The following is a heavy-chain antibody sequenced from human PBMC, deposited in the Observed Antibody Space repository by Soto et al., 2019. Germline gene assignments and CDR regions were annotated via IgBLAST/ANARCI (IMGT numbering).Heavy chain of an antibody. CDR2: IYYSRST. Sequence: QVQLQESGPGLVKPSQTLSLTCTVSGGSISSGDYYWSWIRQPPGKGLEWIGYIYYSRSTYYNPSIKRRVTLSVDASKNQFSLKLRSVTAADTAVYYCARVSGSYSDFDYWGQGTLVTVSS. D-gene: IGHD1-26*01. CDR3: ARVSGSYSDFDY. V-gene: IGHV4-30-4*01. CDR1: GGSISSGDYY. J-gene: IGHJ4*02.